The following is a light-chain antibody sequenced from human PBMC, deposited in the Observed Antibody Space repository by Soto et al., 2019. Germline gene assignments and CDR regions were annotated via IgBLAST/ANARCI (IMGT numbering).Light chain of an antibody. CDR2: GAS. V-gene: IGKV3-15*01. CDR1: QSININ. Sequence: EIAMTQSPATLSVSPGERATLSCRASQSININLAWYQQKPGQAPRLLIYGASTRATGLPARFSGSGSGTEFTLIISSLQSEDSAVYYCQQYDNWPITFGQGTRLE. CDR3: QQYDNWPIT. J-gene: IGKJ5*01.